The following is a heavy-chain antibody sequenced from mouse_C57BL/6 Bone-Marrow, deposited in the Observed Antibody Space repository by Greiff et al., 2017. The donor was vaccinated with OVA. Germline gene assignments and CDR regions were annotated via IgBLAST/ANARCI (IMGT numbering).Heavy chain of an antibody. D-gene: IGHD1-1*01. CDR1: GFNIKDDY. CDR2: IDPENGDT. CDR3: TTGITTVVALYYYAMDY. V-gene: IGHV14-4*01. Sequence: VQLQQSGAELVRPGASVKLSCTASGFNIKDDYMHWVKQRPEQGLEWIGWIDPENGDTEYASKFQGKATITADTSSNTAYLQLSSLTSEDTAVYYCTTGITTVVALYYYAMDYCGQGTSVTVSS. J-gene: IGHJ4*01.